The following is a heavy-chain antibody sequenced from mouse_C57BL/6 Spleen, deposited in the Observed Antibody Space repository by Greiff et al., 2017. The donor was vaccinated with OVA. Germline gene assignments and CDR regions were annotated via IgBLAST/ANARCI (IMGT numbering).Heavy chain of an antibody. CDR3: ARDYDYDVRPFAY. D-gene: IGHD2-4*01. CDR2: IYPGSGNT. Sequence: QVQLKQSGAELVRPGASVKLSCKASGYTFTDYYINWVKQRPGQGLEWIARIYPGSGNTYYNEKFKGKATLTAEKSSSTAYMQLSSLTSEASAVYFCARDYDYDVRPFAYWGQGTLVTVSA. V-gene: IGHV1-76*01. CDR1: GYTFTDYY. J-gene: IGHJ3*01.